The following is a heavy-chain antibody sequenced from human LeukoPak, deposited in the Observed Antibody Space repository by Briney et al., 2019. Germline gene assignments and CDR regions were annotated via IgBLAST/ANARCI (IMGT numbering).Heavy chain of an antibody. CDR1: GFTFSSYS. V-gene: IGHV3-21*01. CDR3: ARAVSAGSGVNWFDP. Sequence: PGGSLRLSCAASGFTFSSYSMNWVRQAPGKGLEWVLSISSSSSYIYYADSVKGRFTISRDNAKNSLYLQMNSLRAEDTAVYYCARAVSAGSGVNWFDPWGQGTLVTVSS. J-gene: IGHJ5*02. D-gene: IGHD6-13*01. CDR2: ISSSSSYI.